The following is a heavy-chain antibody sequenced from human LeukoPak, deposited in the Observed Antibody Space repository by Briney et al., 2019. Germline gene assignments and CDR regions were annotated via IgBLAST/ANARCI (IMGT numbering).Heavy chain of an antibody. V-gene: IGHV3-30*02. J-gene: IGHJ2*01. CDR1: GFTFSSYG. Sequence: GGSLRLSCAASGFTFSSYGMHWVRQAPGKGLEWVAFIRYDGSNKDYADSVKGRFTISRDKSKNTLYLQMNSLRTDDTAVYYCAKPLHYYYSNAAWYFDLWGRGTLVTVSS. D-gene: IGHD3-22*01. CDR3: AKPLHYYYSNAAWYFDL. CDR2: IRYDGSNK.